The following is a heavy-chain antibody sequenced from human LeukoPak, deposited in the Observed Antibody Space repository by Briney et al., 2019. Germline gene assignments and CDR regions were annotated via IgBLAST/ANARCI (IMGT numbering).Heavy chain of an antibody. V-gene: IGHV1-24*01. CDR1: GYTLTELS. D-gene: IGHD1-26*01. J-gene: IGHJ4*02. Sequence: GASVKVSCKVSGYTLTELSMHWVGQAPGKGVEWMGGFDPEDGETIYAQKFQGRVTMTEDTSTDTAYMELSSLRSEDTAVYYCAIGGPLIVGAFDYWGQGTLVTVSS. CDR2: FDPEDGET. CDR3: AIGGPLIVGAFDY.